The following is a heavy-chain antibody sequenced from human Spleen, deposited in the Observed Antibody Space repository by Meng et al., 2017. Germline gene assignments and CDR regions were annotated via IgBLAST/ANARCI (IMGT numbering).Heavy chain of an antibody. CDR1: GYTFTNYG. J-gene: IGHJ4*02. V-gene: IGHV1-18*01. D-gene: IGHD3-3*01. Sequence: QAQLVQSGGEVKTLGASVKVSCKASGYTFTNYGITWVRQAPGQGLEWMGWISDYNGNTNYAQTLHGRLTMTTDTSTSTAYMELRSLRSDDTAVYYCARVGVGITSGDYWGQGTLVTVSS. CDR2: ISDYNGNT. CDR3: ARVGVGITSGDY.